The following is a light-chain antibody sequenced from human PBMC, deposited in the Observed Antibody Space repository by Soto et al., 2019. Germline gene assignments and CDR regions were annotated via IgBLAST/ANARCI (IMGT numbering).Light chain of an antibody. J-gene: IGKJ3*01. CDR2: KAS. CDR1: QIISNW. Sequence: DIQVTQSPSTLSASVGDSVTISCRASQIISNWLAWYQQKPGKAPKLLIYKASTLESGVPSRFSRSGSGTDFTLTISSLQPDDFATYYCQPYNTFLLTFGPGTRVDIK. V-gene: IGKV1-5*03. CDR3: QPYNTFLLT.